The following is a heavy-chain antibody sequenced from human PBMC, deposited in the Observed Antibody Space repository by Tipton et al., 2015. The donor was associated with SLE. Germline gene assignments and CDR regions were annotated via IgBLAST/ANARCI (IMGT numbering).Heavy chain of an antibody. CDR2: IYHSGST. CDR1: GYSISSGYY. Sequence: TLSLTCTVSGYSISSGYYWGWIRQPPGKGLEWIGSIYHSGSTYYNPSLKSRVTISVDTSKNQFSLKLSSVTAADTAVYYCAREKAGGSGKKLYFDYWGQGTLVTVSS. V-gene: IGHV4-38-2*02. J-gene: IGHJ4*02. D-gene: IGHD3-10*01. CDR3: AREKAGGSGKKLYFDY.